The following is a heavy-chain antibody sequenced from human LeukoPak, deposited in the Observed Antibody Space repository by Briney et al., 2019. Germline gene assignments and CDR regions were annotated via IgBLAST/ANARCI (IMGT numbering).Heavy chain of an antibody. CDR2: IYSGGTT. CDR1: GFTFSSYG. Sequence: GGSLRLSCAASGFTFSSYGMHWVRQAPGKGLEWVSVIYSGGTTYYADSVKGRFTISRDNSKNTLYLQMNSLRAEDTAVYYCARGGPSWASFDPWGQGTLVTVSS. J-gene: IGHJ5*02. V-gene: IGHV3-53*01. D-gene: IGHD1-26*01. CDR3: ARGGPSWASFDP.